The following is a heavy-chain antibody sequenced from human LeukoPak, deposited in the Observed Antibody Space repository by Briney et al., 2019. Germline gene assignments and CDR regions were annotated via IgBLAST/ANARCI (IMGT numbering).Heavy chain of an antibody. V-gene: IGHV1-8*02. CDR1: GYTFTSYD. CDR3: ARGVLYYYMDV. D-gene: IGHD1-14*01. Sequence: ASVKVSCKASGYTFTSYDINWVRQATGQGLEWMGWMNPNSGNTGYAQKFQGRVTMTRDTSISTAYMELSRLRSDDTAVYYCARGVLYYYMDVWGKGTTVTVSS. J-gene: IGHJ6*03. CDR2: MNPNSGNT.